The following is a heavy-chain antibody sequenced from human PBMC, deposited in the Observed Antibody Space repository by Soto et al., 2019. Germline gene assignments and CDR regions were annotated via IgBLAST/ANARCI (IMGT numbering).Heavy chain of an antibody. CDR1: GGSFSGYY. Sequence: QVQLQQWGAGLLKPSETLSLTCAVYGGSFSGYYWNWIRQPPGKGLEWIGEINHSGSTNYNPSLKSRVSLSVDTSKNEFSLKVRSVTGADTAVYYCARGWGRIFDYWGQGTLVTVSS. CDR3: ARGWGRIFDY. CDR2: INHSGST. J-gene: IGHJ4*02. D-gene: IGHD7-27*01. V-gene: IGHV4-34*01.